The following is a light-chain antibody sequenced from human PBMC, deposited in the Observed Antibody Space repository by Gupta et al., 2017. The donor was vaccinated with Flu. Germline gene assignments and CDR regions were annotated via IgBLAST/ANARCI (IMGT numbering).Light chain of an antibody. V-gene: IGLV1-47*02. CDR2: GNN. J-gene: IGLJ2*01. Sequence: RVSLPCLGSFANVGSDYIDWYQHVPGMAPKLLIYGNNQRPAGVPDRFSASRSGTSASVAISGLQPEDEGVYYCAAWDDGVGGRLFGGGTRLVVL. CDR3: AAWDDGVGGRL. CDR1: FANVGSDY.